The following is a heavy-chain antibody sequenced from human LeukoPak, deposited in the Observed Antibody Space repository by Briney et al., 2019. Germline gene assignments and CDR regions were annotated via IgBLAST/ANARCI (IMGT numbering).Heavy chain of an antibody. CDR1: GFAFRAYD. V-gene: IGHV3-23*01. J-gene: IGHJ4*02. CDR3: AKEEWVGGRNFFDY. CDR2: MRGNGVIT. D-gene: IGHD1-26*01. Sequence: GGSLRLSCAASGFAFRAYDMSWVRQAPGKGLEWVSRMRGNGVITFYADSVKGRFTISRDNSRNTLYLQMNSLTAEDTAVYYCAKEEWVGGRNFFDYWGQGALVTVSS.